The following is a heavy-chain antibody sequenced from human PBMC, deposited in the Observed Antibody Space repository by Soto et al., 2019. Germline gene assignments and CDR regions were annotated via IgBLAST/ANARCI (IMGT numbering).Heavy chain of an antibody. J-gene: IGHJ6*02. CDR1: GFTFSSYG. CDR3: AKPIAAAGLWGMDV. D-gene: IGHD6-13*01. CDR2: ISYDGSNK. V-gene: IGHV3-30*18. Sequence: GGSLRLSCAASGFTFSSYGMHWVRQAPGKGLEWVAVISYDGSNKYYADSVKGRFTISRDNSKNTLYLQMNSLRAEDTAVYYCAKPIAAAGLWGMDVWGQGTTVTVSS.